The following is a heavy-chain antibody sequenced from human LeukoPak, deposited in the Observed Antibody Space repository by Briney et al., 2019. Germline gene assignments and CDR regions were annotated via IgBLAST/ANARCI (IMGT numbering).Heavy chain of an antibody. J-gene: IGHJ5*02. CDR2: ISYDGSNK. V-gene: IGHV3-30*04. CDR3: ARDKDGSYFHNWFDP. D-gene: IGHD1-26*01. CDR1: GFTFSTYA. Sequence: GRPLRLSCAASGFTFSTYAMHWVRQAPGKGLEWVAVISYDGSNKYYADSVKGRFTISRDNSKNTLCLQMNSLRAEDTAVYYCARDKDGSYFHNWFDPWGQEPWSPSPQ.